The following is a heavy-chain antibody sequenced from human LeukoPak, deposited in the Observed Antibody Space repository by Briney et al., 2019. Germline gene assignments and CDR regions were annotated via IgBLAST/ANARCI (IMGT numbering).Heavy chain of an antibody. V-gene: IGHV4-59*12. D-gene: IGHD3-22*01. CDR2: IYYSGST. Sequence: SETLSLTCTVSGGSISSYYWSWIRHPPGNGLQWIGYIYYSGSTNYNPSLKSRVTISVDTSKNQFSLKLTSVTAADTAVYYCARLKPTYYSDSSGFDYWGQGTLVTVSS. CDR1: GGSISSYY. J-gene: IGHJ4*02. CDR3: ARLKPTYYSDSSGFDY.